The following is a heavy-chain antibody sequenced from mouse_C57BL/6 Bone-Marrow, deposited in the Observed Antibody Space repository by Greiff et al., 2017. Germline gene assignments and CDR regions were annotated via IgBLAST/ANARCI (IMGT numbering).Heavy chain of an antibody. V-gene: IGHV1-80*01. CDR3: GRDPFAY. CDR1: GYAFSSYW. Sequence: VQLQQSGAELVKPGASVKISCKASGYAFSSYWMHWVKQRPGKGLEWIGQIYPGDGDTNYNGKFKGKATLTVDTSSSTAYMQLSSLTSEDSAVFFCGRDPFAYWGQGTLVTVSA. CDR2: IYPGDGDT. J-gene: IGHJ3*01.